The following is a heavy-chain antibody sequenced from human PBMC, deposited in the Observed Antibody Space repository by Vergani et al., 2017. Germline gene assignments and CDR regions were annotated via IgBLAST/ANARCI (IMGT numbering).Heavy chain of an antibody. J-gene: IGHJ4*02. CDR2: IKSKTDGGTT. V-gene: IGHV3-15*01. CDR3: TTTPPGRKGDGY. CDR1: GFTFSSVW. Sequence: EVQLVESGGGLVKPGGSLRLSCAVSGFTFSSVWMTWVRQAPGRGLEWVGRIKSKTDGGTTDYAAPVKGRFTISRDDSKTTLYLQMSSLRTEDTAVYFCTTTPPGRKGDGYWSQGTLVSVSS. D-gene: IGHD3-10*01.